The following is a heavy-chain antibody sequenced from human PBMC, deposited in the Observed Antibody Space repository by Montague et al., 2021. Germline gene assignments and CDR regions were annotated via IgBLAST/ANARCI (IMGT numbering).Heavy chain of an antibody. J-gene: IGHJ4*02. Sequence: SETLSLTCNVSGGSVSTGNYCWTWIRQPPGKELEWIGYIYYTGSSKYNPSLENRVTISISTSKKQFTLKLSSVTAADTAVYYCARGQWLVPYYLDSWGQGTLVTVSS. V-gene: IGHV4-61*01. CDR2: IYYTGSS. D-gene: IGHD6-19*01. CDR1: GGSVSTGNYC. CDR3: ARGQWLVPYYLDS.